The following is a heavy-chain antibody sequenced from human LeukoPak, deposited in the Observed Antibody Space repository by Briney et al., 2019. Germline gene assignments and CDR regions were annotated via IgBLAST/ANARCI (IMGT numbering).Heavy chain of an antibody. Sequence: ASVKVSCKASGGTFSSYAISWVRQAPGQGLEWMGGIIPIFGTANYAQKFQGRVTITADKSTSTAYMELSSLRSEDTAVYYCARGSYDSSGGDAFDIWGQGTMVTVSS. V-gene: IGHV1-69*06. J-gene: IGHJ3*02. CDR3: ARGSYDSSGGDAFDI. CDR2: IIPIFGTA. CDR1: GGTFSSYA. D-gene: IGHD3-22*01.